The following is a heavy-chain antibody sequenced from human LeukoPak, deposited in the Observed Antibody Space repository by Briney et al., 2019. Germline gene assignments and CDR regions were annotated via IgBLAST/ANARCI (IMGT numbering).Heavy chain of an antibody. CDR2: TNPSGDT. CDR1: GASVSSGGYY. Sequence: SETLSLTCSVSGASVSSGGYYRSWIRQPAGKEMEWIGRTNPSGDTNYNPSLKSRVTMSIQTSKNQLFLNLISVTAADTALYYCARGFSTGWYFDPWGRGTQVTVSS. CDR3: ARGFSTGWYFDP. V-gene: IGHV4-61*02. D-gene: IGHD6-19*01. J-gene: IGHJ2*01.